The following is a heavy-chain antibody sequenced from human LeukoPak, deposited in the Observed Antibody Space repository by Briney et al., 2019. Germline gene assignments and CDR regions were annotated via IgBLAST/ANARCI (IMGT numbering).Heavy chain of an antibody. Sequence: SETLSLICTVSGGSISSGSYYWSWIRQPAGKGLEWIGRIYTSGSTNYNPSLKSRVTISVDTSKNQFSLKLSSVTAADTAVYYCARGGGYDSRPFDYWGQGTLVTVSS. CDR1: GGSISSGSYY. J-gene: IGHJ4*02. CDR3: ARGGGYDSRPFDY. D-gene: IGHD3-22*01. CDR2: IYTSGST. V-gene: IGHV4-61*02.